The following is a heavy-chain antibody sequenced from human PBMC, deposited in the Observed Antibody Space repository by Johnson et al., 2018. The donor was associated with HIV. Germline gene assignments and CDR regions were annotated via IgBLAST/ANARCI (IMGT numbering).Heavy chain of an antibody. CDR2: ISYDGSNK. V-gene: IGHV3-30*04. CDR1: GFTFSSYA. CDR3: ARATSSSSSGRHDAFEI. J-gene: IGHJ3*02. D-gene: IGHD6-6*01. Sequence: QVQLVESGGGVVQPGRSLRLSCAASGFTFSSYAMHWVRQAPGKGLEWVAVISYDGSNKYYADSVKGRFTISRDNSKNTLYLQMNSLRAEDTAVYYCARATSSSSSGRHDAFEIWGQGTMVTVSS.